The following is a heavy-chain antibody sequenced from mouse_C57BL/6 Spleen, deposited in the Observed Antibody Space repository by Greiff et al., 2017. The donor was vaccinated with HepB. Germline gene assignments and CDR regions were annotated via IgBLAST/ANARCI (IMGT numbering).Heavy chain of an antibody. D-gene: IGHD1-3*01. J-gene: IGHJ4*01. V-gene: IGHV5-9-1*02. CDR3: TRDRKSFYAMDY. CDR1: GFTFSSYA. Sequence: EVQGVESGEGLVKPGGSLKLSCAASGFTFSSYAMSWVRQTPEKRLEWVAYISSGGEYIYYADTVKGRFTISRDNARNTLYLQMSSLKSEDTAIYYCTRDRKSFYAMDYWGQGTSVTVSS. CDR2: ISSGGEYI.